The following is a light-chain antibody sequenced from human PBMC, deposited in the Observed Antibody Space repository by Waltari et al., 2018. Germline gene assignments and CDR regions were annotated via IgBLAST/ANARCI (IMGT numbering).Light chain of an antibody. CDR2: WAS. CDR3: QQYYSTPWT. J-gene: IGKJ1*01. Sequence: DIVMTQSPDSLAVSLGERATINFKSSQGFFYTSNNKNYLAWYQQKPGQPPKLLIYWASTRDSGVPDRFSGSGSGTDFTLTISSLQAEDVAVYYCQQYYSTPWTFGQGTKVEIK. CDR1: QGFFYTSNNKNY. V-gene: IGKV4-1*01.